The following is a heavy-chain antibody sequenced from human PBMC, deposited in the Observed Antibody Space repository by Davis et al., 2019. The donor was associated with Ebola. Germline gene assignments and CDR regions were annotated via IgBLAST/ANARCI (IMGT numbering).Heavy chain of an antibody. V-gene: IGHV1-46*01. CDR3: ARDIGYFKWLLSF. Sequence: ASVKVSCKASGYTFTSYYMHWVRQAPGQGLEWMGIINPSGGSTSYAQKFQGRVTMTTDTSTSTAYMELRSLRSDDTAVYYCARDIGYFKWLLSFWGQGTLVTVSS. CDR1: GYTFTSYY. CDR2: INPSGGST. J-gene: IGHJ4*02. D-gene: IGHD2-21*02.